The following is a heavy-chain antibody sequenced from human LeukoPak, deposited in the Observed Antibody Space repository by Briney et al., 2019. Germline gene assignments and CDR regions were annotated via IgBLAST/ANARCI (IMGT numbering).Heavy chain of an antibody. J-gene: IGHJ6*02. CDR1: GFTVSSNH. V-gene: IGHV3-66*01. D-gene: IGHD6-6*01. CDR2: IYSGGST. Sequence: PGGPLRLSCAASGFTVSSNHMSWVRQAPGKGLEWVSVIYSGGSTYYADSVKGRFTISRDNAKNTLYLQMNGLRAEDTAVYYCARDPSSFGLDVWGQGTTVTVSS. CDR3: ARDPSSFGLDV.